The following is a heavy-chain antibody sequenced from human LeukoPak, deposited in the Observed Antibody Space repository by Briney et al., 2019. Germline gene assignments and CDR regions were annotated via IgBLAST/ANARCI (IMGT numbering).Heavy chain of an antibody. CDR1: GDSISSGGYS. CDR3: ARVRGDYYGMDV. J-gene: IGHJ6*02. V-gene: IGHV4-30-2*01. CDR2: IYYSGRT. Sequence: SETLSLTCAVSGDSISSGGYSWSWIRQPPGKGLEWIGYIYYSGRTYYNPSLNNRVTISVDRSKNQFSLKLSSVTAADTAVYYCARVRGDYYGMDVWGQGTTVTVSS.